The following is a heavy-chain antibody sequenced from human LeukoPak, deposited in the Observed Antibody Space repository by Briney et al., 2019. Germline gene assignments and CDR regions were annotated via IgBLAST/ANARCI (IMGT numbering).Heavy chain of an antibody. D-gene: IGHD2-21*02. Sequence: GGSLRLSCAASGFTFSSYAMSWVRQAPGKGMEWVSAISGSGGSTYYADSVKGRFTISRDNSKNTLYLQMNSLRAEDTAVYYCAKGLAYCGGDCYSLDYWGQGTLVTVSS. CDR1: GFTFSSYA. V-gene: IGHV3-23*01. CDR2: ISGSGGST. J-gene: IGHJ4*02. CDR3: AKGLAYCGGDCYSLDY.